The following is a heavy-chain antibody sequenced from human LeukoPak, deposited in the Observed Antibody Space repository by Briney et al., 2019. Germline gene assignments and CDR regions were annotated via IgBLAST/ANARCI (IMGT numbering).Heavy chain of an antibody. Sequence: SVKVSCKASGGTFSSYAISWVRQAPGQGLEWMGGIIPIFGTANYAQKFQGRVTITADESTSTAYMELSSLRSEDTAVYYCASGMVRGDYYYGMDVRGKGTTVTVSS. V-gene: IGHV1-69*01. D-gene: IGHD3-10*01. CDR1: GGTFSSYA. CDR2: IIPIFGTA. CDR3: ASGMVRGDYYYGMDV. J-gene: IGHJ6*04.